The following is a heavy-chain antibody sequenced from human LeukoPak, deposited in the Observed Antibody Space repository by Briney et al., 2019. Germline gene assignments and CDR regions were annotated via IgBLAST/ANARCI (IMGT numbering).Heavy chain of an antibody. Sequence: GGSLRLSCAASGFTFSSYEINWVRQAPGKGLEWVSYIRSSGSTIYYADFVKGRFTISRDNAKNSLYLQMNSLRAEDTAVYYCARDLGLWFGSIGGAFDIWGQGTMVTVSS. D-gene: IGHD3-10*01. CDR3: ARDLGLWFGSIGGAFDI. J-gene: IGHJ3*02. CDR2: IRSSGSTI. CDR1: GFTFSSYE. V-gene: IGHV3-48*03.